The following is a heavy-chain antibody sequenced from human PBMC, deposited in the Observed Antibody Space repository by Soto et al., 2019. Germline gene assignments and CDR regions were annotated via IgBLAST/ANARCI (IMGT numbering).Heavy chain of an antibody. Sequence: PXESLSLACSVYGVSINYNSYYGGWIRQPPGKGLEWVGGIFYTWTTYYSPSLKDRVTISVDTSKNYFSLNLTSVTAADTAVYFCARLVVVAPVANAWGQGTLVTVYS. D-gene: IGHD2-2*01. CDR3: ARLVVVAPVANA. J-gene: IGHJ5*02. V-gene: IGHV4-39*02. CDR2: IFYTWTT. CDR1: GVSINYNSYY.